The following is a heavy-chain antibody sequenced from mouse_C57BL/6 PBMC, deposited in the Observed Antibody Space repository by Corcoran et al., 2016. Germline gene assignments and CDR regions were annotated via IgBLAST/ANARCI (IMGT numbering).Heavy chain of an antibody. CDR2: INTYSGVP. J-gene: IGHJ2*01. V-gene: IGHV9-3*01. D-gene: IGHD2-4*01. CDR1: GYTFTTYG. Sequence: QIQLVQSGPALKKPGETVTISCKASGYTFTTYGMSWVKQAPGKGLKWMGWINTYSGVPTYADDFKGRFAFSLETSASTAYLQINNLKNEDTATYFCARSGYDYDVLYYFDYWGQGTTLTVSS. CDR3: ARSGYDYDVLYYFDY.